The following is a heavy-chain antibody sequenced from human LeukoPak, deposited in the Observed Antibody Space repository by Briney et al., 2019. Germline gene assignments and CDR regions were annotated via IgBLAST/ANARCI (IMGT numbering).Heavy chain of an antibody. Sequence: SETLSLTCTVSDGSISSYYWSWIRQPPGKGLEWIGYIYYSGSTNYNPSLKSRVTISVDTSKNQFSLKLSSVTAADTAVYYCARESFSSSGMDYWGQGTLVTVSS. CDR1: DGSISSYY. D-gene: IGHD6-13*01. V-gene: IGHV4-59*01. CDR3: ARESFSSSGMDY. J-gene: IGHJ4*02. CDR2: IYYSGST.